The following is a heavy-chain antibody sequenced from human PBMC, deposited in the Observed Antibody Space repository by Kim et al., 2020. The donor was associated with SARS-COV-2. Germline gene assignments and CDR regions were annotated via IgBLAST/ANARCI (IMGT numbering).Heavy chain of an antibody. CDR2: ISYDGSNK. D-gene: IGHD6-19*01. Sequence: GGSLRLSCAASGFTFTSYGMHWVRQAPGKGLEWVAVISYDGSNKYYADSVKGRFTISRDNSKNTLYLQMNSLRAEDTAVYYCARDFVVRGSGWDRGWFDPWGQGTLVTVSS. CDR3: ARDFVVRGSGWDRGWFDP. CDR1: GFTFTSYG. V-gene: IGHV3-33*05. J-gene: IGHJ5*02.